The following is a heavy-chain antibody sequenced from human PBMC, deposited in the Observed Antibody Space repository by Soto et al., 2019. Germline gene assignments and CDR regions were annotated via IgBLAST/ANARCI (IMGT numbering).Heavy chain of an antibody. CDR3: ETAGYCSCGSCYSGAFDI. D-gene: IGHD2-15*01. CDR2: IIPIHGIA. V-gene: IGHV1-69*02. CDR1: GGTFSSYT. Sequence: QVQLVQSGAEVKKPGSSVKVSCKASGGTFSSYTISWVRQAPGQGLEWMGRIIPIHGIANYAPKLQGRVTITADKSTSTAYMELSSLRSEDTAVYYCETAGYCSCGSCYSGAFDIWGQGRMVTVSS. J-gene: IGHJ3*02.